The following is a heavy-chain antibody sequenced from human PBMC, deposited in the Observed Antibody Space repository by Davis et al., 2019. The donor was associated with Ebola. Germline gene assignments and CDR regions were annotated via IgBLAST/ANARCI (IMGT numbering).Heavy chain of an antibody. Sequence: ASVKASCKASGYTFTSYGISWVRQAPGQGLEWMGWINPNSGGTNYAQKFQGWVTMTRDTSISTAYMELSRLRSDDTAVYYCARVMGSGSYTQFDYWGQGTLVTVSS. CDR3: ARVMGSGSYTQFDY. D-gene: IGHD3-10*01. J-gene: IGHJ4*02. CDR1: GYTFTSYG. CDR2: INPNSGGT. V-gene: IGHV1-2*04.